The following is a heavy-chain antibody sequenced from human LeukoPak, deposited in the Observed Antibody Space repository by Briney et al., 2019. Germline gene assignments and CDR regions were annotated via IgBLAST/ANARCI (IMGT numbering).Heavy chain of an antibody. CDR2: INGTGGST. D-gene: IGHD5-12*01. V-gene: IGHV3-20*04. Sequence: GGSLRLSCAASGFTFDDYGMSWVRLVPGKGLEWVSGINGTGGSTGYADSVKGRFTISRDNAKKSLYLQMNSLRAEDTAVYYCARGVGFSGYVDYWGQGTLVTVSS. CDR1: GFTFDDYG. CDR3: ARGVGFSGYVDY. J-gene: IGHJ4*02.